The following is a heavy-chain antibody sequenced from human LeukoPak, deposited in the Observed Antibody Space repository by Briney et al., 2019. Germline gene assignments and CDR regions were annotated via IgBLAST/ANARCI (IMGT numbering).Heavy chain of an antibody. Sequence: SATLSLTCTVSGGSISSYYWSWIRQPPGKGLEWMGYIYYRGSTNYNPSLKSRVTISVDTSKNQFSLKLSSVTAADTAVYYCAREGRYCTNGVCLRYNWSDPWGQGTLVTVSS. D-gene: IGHD2-8*01. J-gene: IGHJ5*02. V-gene: IGHV4-59*01. CDR1: GGSISSYY. CDR3: AREGRYCTNGVCLRYNWSDP. CDR2: IYYRGST.